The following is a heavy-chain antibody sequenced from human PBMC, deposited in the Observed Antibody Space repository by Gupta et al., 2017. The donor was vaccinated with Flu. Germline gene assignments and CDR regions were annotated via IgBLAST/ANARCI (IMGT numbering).Heavy chain of an antibody. CDR2: ISGSGGST. CDR1: GFTFSTYG. J-gene: IGHJ3*02. V-gene: IGHV3-23*01. CDR3: ARDPSTAYYSSYAFDM. Sequence: VQLLESGGDLVQPGGSLRLSCAASGFTFSTYGMSWVHQAPGKGLEWVSGISGSGGSTDYADSVKGRFTISRDNYKNTLFLQVKSLRAEDTAVYYCARDPSTAYYSSYAFDMWGQGTLVTV. D-gene: IGHD3-22*01.